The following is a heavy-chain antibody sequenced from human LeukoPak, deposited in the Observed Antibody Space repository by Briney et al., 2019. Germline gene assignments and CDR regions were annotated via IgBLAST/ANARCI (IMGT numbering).Heavy chain of an antibody. J-gene: IGHJ4*02. CDR1: GFTFSRYW. D-gene: IGHD4-23*01. Sequence: GGSLRLSRAASGFTFSRYWMTRVRQAPGKGLEWVANIKEDGGLIHYVDSVKGRFTISRDNSKNTLYLQMNSLITEDTAVYYCARSVYGGPDGRGQGTLVTVYS. CDR3: ARSVYGGPDG. V-gene: IGHV3-7*01. CDR2: IKEDGGLI.